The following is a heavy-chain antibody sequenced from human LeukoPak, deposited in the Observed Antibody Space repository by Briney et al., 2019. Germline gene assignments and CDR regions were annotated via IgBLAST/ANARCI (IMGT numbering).Heavy chain of an antibody. D-gene: IGHD1-26*01. V-gene: IGHV3-21*01. CDR3: ARDLRRWERWGLADC. Sequence: GGSLRLSCAASGFTFRSSSMNWVRQAPGKGLEWVSSISGRSTYTHYADSVKGRFTISRDNAKSSLYLQMNSLRAEDTALYYCARDLRRWERWGLADCWGQGTLVIVSS. CDR2: ISGRSTYT. J-gene: IGHJ4*02. CDR1: GFTFRSSS.